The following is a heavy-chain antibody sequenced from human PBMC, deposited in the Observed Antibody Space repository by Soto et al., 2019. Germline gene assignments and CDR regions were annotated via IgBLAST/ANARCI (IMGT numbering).Heavy chain of an antibody. CDR1: GFSLTTTEVA. D-gene: IGHD1-1*01. CDR2: IYWDDDK. V-gene: IGHV2-5*02. CDR3: AHRGPIATVAFAY. J-gene: IGHJ4*02. Sequence: QITLKESGPSLVNPTQSLTLTCSFSGFSLTTTEVAVGWIRQPPGKALEWLALIYWDDDKRYSPSLKSSLTTPXDXXKNQVVPTLTNVPPEDTATYFCAHRGPIATVAFAYWGQGILVTVSS.